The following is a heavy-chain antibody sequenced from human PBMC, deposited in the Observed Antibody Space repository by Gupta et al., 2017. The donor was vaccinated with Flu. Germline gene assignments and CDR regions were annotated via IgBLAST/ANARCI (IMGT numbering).Heavy chain of an antibody. CDR1: GFTFSNYA. V-gene: IGHV3-23*01. Sequence: EVQLLDSGGGLVQPGGSLRLSCAASGFTFSNYAMTWVRQAPGKGLEWVSAISGSGATTYYADSVRGRFTISRDNSKNTLYVQMDSLRAEDTAVYYCAKRRDTGGSRSDGMDVWGQGTTVTVSS. J-gene: IGHJ6*02. CDR3: AKRRDTGGSRSDGMDV. D-gene: IGHD2-15*01. CDR2: ISGSGATT.